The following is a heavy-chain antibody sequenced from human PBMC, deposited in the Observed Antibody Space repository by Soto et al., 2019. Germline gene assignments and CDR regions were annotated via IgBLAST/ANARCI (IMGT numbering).Heavy chain of an antibody. CDR1: GGSISSGGYY. Sequence: SETLSLTCTVSGGSISSGGYYWSWIRQHPGKGLEWIGYIYYSGSTYYNPSLKSRVTISVDTSKNQFSLKLSSVTAADTAVYYCAREGRGYDILTGYYSYWGQGTLVTVSS. CDR2: IYYSGST. D-gene: IGHD3-9*01. J-gene: IGHJ4*02. CDR3: AREGRGYDILTGYYSY. V-gene: IGHV4-31*03.